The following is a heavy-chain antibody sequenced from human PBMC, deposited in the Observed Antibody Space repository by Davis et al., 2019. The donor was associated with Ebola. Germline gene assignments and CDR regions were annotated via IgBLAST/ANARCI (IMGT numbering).Heavy chain of an antibody. CDR2: ISSSGGTI. CDR1: GFTFSDYY. CDR3: ASVSYGLDY. D-gene: IGHD5-18*01. J-gene: IGHJ4*02. V-gene: IGHV3-11*01. Sequence: GESLKISCAASGFTFSDYYMNWIRQAPGKGLEWVSYISSSGGTIYYADSVKGRFTISRDNAKNSLYLQMNSLRAEDTAVYYCASVSYGLDYWGQGTLVTVSS.